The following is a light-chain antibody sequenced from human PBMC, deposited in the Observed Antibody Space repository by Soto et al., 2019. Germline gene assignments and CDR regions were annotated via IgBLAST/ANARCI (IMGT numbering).Light chain of an antibody. CDR3: QQRSNWPLT. V-gene: IGKV3-11*01. CDR1: QSVSSY. J-gene: IGKJ4*01. Sequence: EIVLTQSPATLSLSPGERATLSCRASQSVSSYLAWYQQKPGQAPRLLIYDASNRATGIPARFSGSGSGTDFTLPISSLEPEDFAVYYCQQRSNWPLTFGGGTKVESK. CDR2: DAS.